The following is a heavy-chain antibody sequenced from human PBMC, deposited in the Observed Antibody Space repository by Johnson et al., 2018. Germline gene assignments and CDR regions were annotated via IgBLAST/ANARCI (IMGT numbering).Heavy chain of an antibody. CDR1: GFTFSSYG. CDR3: GRDWDSNYYYYYYMDV. CDR2: ISYDGSNK. Sequence: QVQLVQSGGGVVQXGRSXRLXCAASGFTFSSYGMHWVRQAPGKGLEWVAVISYDGSNKYYADSVKGRFTISRDNSKNTLYLQMNSLRAEDTAVYYCGRDWDSNYYYYYYMDVWGKGTTVTVSS. V-gene: IGHV3-30*03. J-gene: IGHJ6*03. D-gene: IGHD4-11*01.